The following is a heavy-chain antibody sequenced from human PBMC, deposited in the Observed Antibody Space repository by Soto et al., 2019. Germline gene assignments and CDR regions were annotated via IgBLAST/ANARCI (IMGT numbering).Heavy chain of an antibody. J-gene: IGHJ3*02. Sequence: SETLSLTCAVSGGSISSGGYSWSWIRQPPGKGLEWIGYIYHSGSTYYNPSLKSRVTISVDTSKNQFSLKLSSVTAADTAVYYCARQPRYDRAFDIWGQGTMVTVSS. D-gene: IGHD1-20*01. CDR3: ARQPRYDRAFDI. CDR1: GGSISSGGYS. V-gene: IGHV4-30-2*01. CDR2: IYHSGST.